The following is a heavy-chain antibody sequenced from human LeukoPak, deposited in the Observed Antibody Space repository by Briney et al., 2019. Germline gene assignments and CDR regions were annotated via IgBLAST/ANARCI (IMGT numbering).Heavy chain of an antibody. CDR2: ISWNSGSI. Sequence: GGSLRLSCAASGFTFDDYAMHWVRQAPGKGLEWASGISWNSGSIGYADSVKGRFTISRDNAKNSLYLQMNSLRAEDTALYYCAKEGYGDLAEYFQHWGQGTLVTVSS. CDR3: AKEGYGDLAEYFQH. D-gene: IGHD4-17*01. V-gene: IGHV3-9*01. CDR1: GFTFDDYA. J-gene: IGHJ1*01.